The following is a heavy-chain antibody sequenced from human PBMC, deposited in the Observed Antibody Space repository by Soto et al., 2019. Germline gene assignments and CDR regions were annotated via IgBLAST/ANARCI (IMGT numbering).Heavy chain of an antibody. V-gene: IGHV6-1*01. CDR2: TYYRSKWYY. J-gene: IGHJ4*02. CDR3: ARDPGYSLDY. Sequence: QVQLQQSGPRLVRPSQTLSLTCAISGDSVSIKSAAWNWIRQSPSRGLEWLGRTYYRSKWYYDYADSVKSRITLNSDTSKNQFSLQLNSVTPEDTAVYYCARDPGYSLDYWGQGTLVTVSS. D-gene: IGHD5-18*01. CDR1: GDSVSIKSAA.